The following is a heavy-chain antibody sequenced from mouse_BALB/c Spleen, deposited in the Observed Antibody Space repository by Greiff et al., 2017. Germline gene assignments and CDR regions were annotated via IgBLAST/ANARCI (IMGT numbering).Heavy chain of an antibody. J-gene: IGHJ4*01. CDR1: GFTFNTYA. V-gene: IGHV10-1*02. Sequence: EVKLLESGGGLVQPKGSLKLSCAASGFTFNTYAMNWVRQAPGKGLEWVARIRSKSNNYATYYADSVKDRFTISRDDSQSMLYLQMNNLKTEDTAMYYCVRQIGGAMDYWGQGTSVTVSS. D-gene: IGHD3-1*01. CDR2: IRSKSNNYAT. CDR3: VRQIGGAMDY.